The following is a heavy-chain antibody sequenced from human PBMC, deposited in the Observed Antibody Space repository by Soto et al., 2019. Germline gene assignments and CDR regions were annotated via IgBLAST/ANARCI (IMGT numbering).Heavy chain of an antibody. Sequence: PGGSLRLSCAASGFTFSSYDMHWVRQATGKGLEWVSAIGTAGDTYYPGSVKGRFTISRENAKNSLYLQMNCLRAGDTAVYYCARAPTAYDFWSGYYNYYYGMDVWGQGTTVTISS. CDR3: ARAPTAYDFWSGYYNYYYGMDV. D-gene: IGHD3-3*01. V-gene: IGHV3-13*01. CDR2: IGTAGDT. J-gene: IGHJ6*02. CDR1: GFTFSSYD.